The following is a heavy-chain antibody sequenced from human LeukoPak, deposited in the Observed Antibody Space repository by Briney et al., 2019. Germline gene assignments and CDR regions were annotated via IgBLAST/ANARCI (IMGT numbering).Heavy chain of an antibody. J-gene: IGHJ6*02. CDR1: GGSFSGYY. CDR3: ARDKLQLPYYYYGMDV. CDR2: INHSGST. V-gene: IGHV4-34*01. Sequence: PSETLSLTCAVYGGSFSGYYWSWIRQPPGKGLEWIGEINHSGSTNYNPSLKSRVTISVDTFKNQFSLKLSSVTAADTAVYYCARDKLQLPYYYYGMDVWGQGTTVTVSS. D-gene: IGHD1-1*01.